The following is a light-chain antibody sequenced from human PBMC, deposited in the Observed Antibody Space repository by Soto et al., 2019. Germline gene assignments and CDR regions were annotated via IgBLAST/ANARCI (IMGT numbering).Light chain of an antibody. CDR3: QQYGSSPPWT. CDR1: QSVSSSY. Sequence: IVLTQSPGTLSLSPGERATLSCRASQSVSSSYLAWYQQKPGQAPRLLIYGASSRATGIPDRFSGSVSGTGFTLTISRLEPEDFAVYYCQQYGSSPPWTFGQGTKVDI. J-gene: IGKJ1*01. V-gene: IGKV3-20*01. CDR2: GAS.